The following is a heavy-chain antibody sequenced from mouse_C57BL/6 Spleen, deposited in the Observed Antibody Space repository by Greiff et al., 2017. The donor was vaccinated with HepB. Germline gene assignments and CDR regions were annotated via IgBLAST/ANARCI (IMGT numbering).Heavy chain of an antibody. Sequence: EVKLMESEGGLVQPGSSMKLSCTASVFTFSDYYMAWVRQVPEKGLEWVANINYDGSSTYYLDSLKSRFIISRDNAKNILYLQMSSLKSEDTATYYCAREGDYSSFAYWGQGTLVTVSA. CDR3: AREGDYSSFAY. CDR2: INYDGSST. V-gene: IGHV5-16*01. J-gene: IGHJ3*01. CDR1: VFTFSDYY. D-gene: IGHD2-5*01.